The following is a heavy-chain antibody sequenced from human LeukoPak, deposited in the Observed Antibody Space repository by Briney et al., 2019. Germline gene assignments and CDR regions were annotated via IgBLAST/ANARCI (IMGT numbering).Heavy chain of an antibody. J-gene: IGHJ5*02. CDR2: ISSSGSTI. CDR3: ARWGLDSNYFFWFDP. D-gene: IGHD4-11*01. CDR1: GYTFSDYY. V-gene: IGHV3-11*01. Sequence: PGGSLRLSCVASGYTFSDYYMSWIRQAPGQGLEWVSYISSSGSTIYYADSVKGRFTISRDNAMNSLYLQMNSLRSEDTAVYYWARWGLDSNYFFWFDPWGQGTLVTVSS.